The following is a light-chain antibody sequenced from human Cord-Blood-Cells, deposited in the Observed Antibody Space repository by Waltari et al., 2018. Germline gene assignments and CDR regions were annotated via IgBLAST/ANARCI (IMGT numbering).Light chain of an antibody. CDR3: QQANSVPFT. CDR2: AAS. Sequence: DIQMTQSPSSVSASVGDRVTITCRASQGISSWLAWYQQKPGKAPKLLIYAASSLQSGVPARVSGSGSATDFTLTLSSQQPEDFASYYCQQANSVPFTFGPGTKVDIK. J-gene: IGKJ3*01. CDR1: QGISSW. V-gene: IGKV1D-12*01.